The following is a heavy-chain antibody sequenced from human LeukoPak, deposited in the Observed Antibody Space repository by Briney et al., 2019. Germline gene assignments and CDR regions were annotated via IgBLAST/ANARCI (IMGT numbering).Heavy chain of an antibody. CDR3: ARAKGGGSCYEDY. CDR2: IKQDGSEK. V-gene: IGHV3-7*03. D-gene: IGHD2-15*01. CDR1: GFAFSSYW. Sequence: QPGGSLRLSCVASGFAFSSYWMSWVRQAPGKGLEWVANIKQDGSEKYHVDSVKGRFTISRDNAKNSLCLQMNSLRAEDTAVYYCARAKGGGSCYEDYWGQGTLVTVSS. J-gene: IGHJ4*02.